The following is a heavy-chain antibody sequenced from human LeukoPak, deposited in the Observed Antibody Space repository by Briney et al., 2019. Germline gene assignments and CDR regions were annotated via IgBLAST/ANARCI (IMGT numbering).Heavy chain of an antibody. Sequence: SVKLSCKASGGTFSSYAISWVRQAPGQGLEGMGGIIPIFGTANYAQKFQGRVTITADKSTSKAYMELSSLRSEDPAVYYCARVSSFSSGWYRFDYWGQGTLVTVSS. CDR3: ARVSSFSSGWYRFDY. V-gene: IGHV1-69*06. J-gene: IGHJ4*02. CDR1: GGTFSSYA. D-gene: IGHD6-19*01. CDR2: IIPIFGTA.